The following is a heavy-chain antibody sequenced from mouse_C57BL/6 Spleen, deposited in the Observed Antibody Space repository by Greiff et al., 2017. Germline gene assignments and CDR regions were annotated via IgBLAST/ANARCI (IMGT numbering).Heavy chain of an antibody. J-gene: IGHJ2*01. CDR2: ISADGGYT. CDR3: ARAYYYCSSSYQDVDY. D-gene: IGHD1-1*01. V-gene: IGHV5-4*01. CDR1: GFTFSGYA. Sequence: EVQLLESGGGFVRPGGSLKLSCTASGFTFSGYAMYWVRQTPEQRLEWIATISADGGYTEYPANVKGRFTISGDNSTNKLYLQMSNLTSEDTAIYYCARAYYYCSSSYQDVDYWGQGTTLTVSS.